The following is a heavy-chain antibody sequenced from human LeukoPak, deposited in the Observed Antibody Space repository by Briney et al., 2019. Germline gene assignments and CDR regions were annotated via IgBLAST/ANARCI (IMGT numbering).Heavy chain of an antibody. D-gene: IGHD2-21*02. CDR3: ARPGGRAYCGGDCVRHWFAT. CDR1: GGSISSSSYY. J-gene: IGHJ5*02. V-gene: IGHV4-39*01. Sequence: KPSETLSLTCTVSGGSISSSSYYWGWIRQPPGKGLEWIGSIDYSGSTYYNPSLKSRVTISVDTSKNNFSLKLSSVTAADTAVYYCARPGGRAYCGGDCVRHWFATWGQGTLVTVSS. CDR2: IDYSGST.